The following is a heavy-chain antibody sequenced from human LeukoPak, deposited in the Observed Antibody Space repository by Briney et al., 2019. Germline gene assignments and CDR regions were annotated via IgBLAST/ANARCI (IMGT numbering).Heavy chain of an antibody. D-gene: IGHD1-26*01. CDR2: ITSRSSTT. CDR3: ARDSGSQRGGAFDI. J-gene: IGHJ3*02. V-gene: IGHV3-48*04. Sequence: GGSLRLSCAASGFTFSSYSMTWVRQAPGKGLEWLSYITSRSSTTDYADSVRGRFTISRDNAKNSLDLQMNSLRVEDTAVYYCARDSGSQRGGAFDIWGQGTMVTVSS. CDR1: GFTFSSYS.